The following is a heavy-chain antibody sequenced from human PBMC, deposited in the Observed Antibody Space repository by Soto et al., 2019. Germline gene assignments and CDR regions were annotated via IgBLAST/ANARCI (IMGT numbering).Heavy chain of an antibody. J-gene: IGHJ6*01. CDR2: IHPGDSDT. Sequence: PGESLKISCEGSGFSFSKYTVGWVRQIPGKGLEWMGIIHPGDSDTRYSPSFQGQVTISADKSISTAYLQWSSLKASDTAMYYCTLSYGDSYYYYSGMDVWGQGTTVTGSS. CDR3: TLSYGDSYYYYSGMDV. CDR1: GFSFSKYT. V-gene: IGHV5-51*01. D-gene: IGHD4-17*01.